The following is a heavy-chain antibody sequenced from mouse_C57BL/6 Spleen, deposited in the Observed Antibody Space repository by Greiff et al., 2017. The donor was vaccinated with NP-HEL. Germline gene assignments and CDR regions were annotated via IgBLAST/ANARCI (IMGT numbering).Heavy chain of an antibody. Sequence: EVQLQQSGPELVKPGASVKISCKASGYTFTDYYMNWVKQSHGKSLEWIGDINPNNGGTSYNQKFKGKATLTVDKSSSTAYMELRSLTSEDSAVYYCAGSFHYFDYWGQGTTLTVSS. D-gene: IGHD6-1*01. V-gene: IGHV1-26*01. J-gene: IGHJ2*01. CDR3: AGSFHYFDY. CDR2: INPNNGGT. CDR1: GYTFTDYY.